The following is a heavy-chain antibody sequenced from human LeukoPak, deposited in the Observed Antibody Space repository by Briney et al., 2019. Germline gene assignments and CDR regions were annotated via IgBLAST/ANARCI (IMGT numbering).Heavy chain of an antibody. Sequence: SETLSLTCTVSGGSLHSGDYYWSWIRQPPGKGLEWIGYIYYSGNTYYNPSLKSRVTISLDTSKNQFSLKLSSVTAADTAVYYCARDLSPHGFDPWGQGTLVTVSS. CDR1: GGSLHSGDYY. CDR2: IYYSGNT. J-gene: IGHJ5*02. V-gene: IGHV4-30-4*01. CDR3: ARDLSPHGFDP.